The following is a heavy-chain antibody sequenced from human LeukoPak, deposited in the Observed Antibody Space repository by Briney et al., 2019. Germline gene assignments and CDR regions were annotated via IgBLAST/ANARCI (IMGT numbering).Heavy chain of an antibody. D-gene: IGHD5/OR15-5a*01. Sequence: PGGSLRLSCEASGFTFNTYGMHWVRQAPGKGLEWVSSINNVASHIYYAHSVKGRFTISRDNAKNSLYLQMNSLSDEDTAVYYCARDPTQYLRYGHFDYWGQGTLVTVSS. J-gene: IGHJ4*02. CDR2: INNVASHI. V-gene: IGHV3-21*01. CDR1: GFTFNTYG. CDR3: ARDPTQYLRYGHFDY.